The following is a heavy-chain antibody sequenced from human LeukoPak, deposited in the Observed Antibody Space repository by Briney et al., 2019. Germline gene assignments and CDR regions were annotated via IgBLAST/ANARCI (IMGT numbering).Heavy chain of an antibody. CDR3: ARKQWVEYYFDN. CDR2: IYYSGST. J-gene: IGHJ4*02. V-gene: IGHV4-39*07. D-gene: IGHD6-19*01. CDR1: GGSITSSSYY. Sequence: SETLSLTCTVSGGSITSSSYYWGWIRQPPGKGLEWIGSIYYSGSTYYNPSLKSRVTISVDTSKNQFSLKLSSVTAADTAVYYCARKQWVEYYFDNWGQGTLVTVSS.